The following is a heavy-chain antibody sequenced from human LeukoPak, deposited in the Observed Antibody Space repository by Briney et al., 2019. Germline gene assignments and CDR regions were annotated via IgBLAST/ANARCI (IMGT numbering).Heavy chain of an antibody. CDR3: ARQGYTSSSSFDF. CDR1: GYSFTSYW. J-gene: IGHJ4*02. Sequence: GESLKISCQGSGYSFTSYWIGWVRQMPGKGLEWMGIIYPGDSDTRYSPSFQGQVTISADRSISTAYLQWSSLQASDTAMYYCARQGYTSSSSFDFWGQGTLVTVSS. V-gene: IGHV5-51*01. D-gene: IGHD6-6*01. CDR2: IYPGDSDT.